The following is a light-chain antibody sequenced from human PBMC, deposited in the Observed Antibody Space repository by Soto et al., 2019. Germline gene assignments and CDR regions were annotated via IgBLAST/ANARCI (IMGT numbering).Light chain of an antibody. CDR2: AAS. V-gene: IGKV1-27*01. Sequence: DIQMTQSPSSLSASVGDRVTITCRASQGISHFLAWYQQKPGKVPKLLIYAASILQSGVPPRFSGSGSGTEFTLTISSLQPEDDATYYCQKYNTVPRTFGQGTKVEI. J-gene: IGKJ1*01. CDR3: QKYNTVPRT. CDR1: QGISHF.